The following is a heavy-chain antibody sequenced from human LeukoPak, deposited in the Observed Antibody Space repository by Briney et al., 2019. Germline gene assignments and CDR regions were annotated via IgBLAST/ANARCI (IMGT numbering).Heavy chain of an antibody. V-gene: IGHV3-48*02. J-gene: IGHJ4*02. Sequence: GGSLRLSCAASGFTFSSYSMNWVRQAPGKGLEWVSYISSSSKTIYYADSVKGRFTISRDNAKNLLYLQMNSLRDEDSAVYYCARDQGIFDYWGQGTLVTVSS. CDR2: ISSSSKTI. CDR3: ARDQGIFDY. CDR1: GFTFSSYS.